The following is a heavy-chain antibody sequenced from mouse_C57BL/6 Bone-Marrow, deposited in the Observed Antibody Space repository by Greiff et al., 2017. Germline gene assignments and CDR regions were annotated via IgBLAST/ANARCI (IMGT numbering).Heavy chain of an antibody. J-gene: IGHJ3*01. Sequence: EVQLQQSGPELVKPGASVKISCKASGYTFTDYYMNWVKQSHGKSLEWIGDINPNNGGTSYNQKFKGKATLTVDKSSSTAYMELRSLTSEDSAVYYCARWRGYWGQGTLVTVSA. CDR3: ARWRGY. CDR1: GYTFTDYY. CDR2: INPNNGGT. V-gene: IGHV1-26*01.